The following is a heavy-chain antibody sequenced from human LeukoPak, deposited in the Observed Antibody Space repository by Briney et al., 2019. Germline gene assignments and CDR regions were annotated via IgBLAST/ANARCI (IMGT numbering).Heavy chain of an antibody. D-gene: IGHD1-26*01. J-gene: IGHJ4*02. CDR2: VYYSGST. CDR1: GGSLSSGGYN. Sequence: SQTLSLTCTVSGGSLSSGGYNWSWIRQHPGTGLECIGYVYYSGSTYYNPSLKSRVTISVDTSKNQFSLKLSSVTAADTAVYYCARGSYVGPTSGYFDYWGQGTLVTVSS. CDR3: ARGSYVGPTSGYFDY. V-gene: IGHV4-31*03.